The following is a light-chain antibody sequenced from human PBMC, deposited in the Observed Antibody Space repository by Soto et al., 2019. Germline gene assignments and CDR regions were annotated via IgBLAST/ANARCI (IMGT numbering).Light chain of an antibody. J-gene: IGLJ3*02. V-gene: IGLV4-69*01. CDR1: SGHSSYA. Sequence: QLVLTQSPSASASLGASVKLTCTLSSGHSSYAIAWHQQQPEKGPRYLMKLNSDGSYSKGDGIPDRFSGSSSGAERYLTISRLQSEDEADYYCQTWGTGTGVFGGGTQLTVL. CDR2: LNSDGSY. CDR3: QTWGTGTGV.